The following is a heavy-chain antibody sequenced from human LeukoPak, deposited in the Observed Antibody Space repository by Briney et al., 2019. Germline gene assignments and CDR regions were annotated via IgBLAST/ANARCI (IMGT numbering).Heavy chain of an antibody. CDR2: IYYRVTS. D-gene: IGHD3-3*01. J-gene: IGHJ6*03. Sequence: SETPSLTCTVSGDSISTYYWSWIRQPPGKGLEWIGYIYYRVTSDYNPSLKSRVTISVDTSKNQFSLKLSSVTAADTAVYYCARARSDDFWSGYDYYYYYMDVWGKGTTVTVSS. CDR1: GDSISTYY. CDR3: ARARSDDFWSGYDYYYYYMDV. V-gene: IGHV4-59*01.